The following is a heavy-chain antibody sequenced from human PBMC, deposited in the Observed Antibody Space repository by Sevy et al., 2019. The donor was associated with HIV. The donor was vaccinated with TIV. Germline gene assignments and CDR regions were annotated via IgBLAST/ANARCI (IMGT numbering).Heavy chain of an antibody. CDR3: AKDRRVVVVSAAMHYYYYGMDV. D-gene: IGHD2-2*01. CDR1: GFTFSSYG. CDR2: IRYDGSNK. J-gene: IGHJ6*02. Sequence: GGSLRLSCAASGFTFSSYGMHWVRQAPGKGLEWVAFIRYDGSNKYYADSVKGRFTISRDNSKNTLYLQMNSLRAEDTAVYYCAKDRRVVVVSAAMHYYYYGMDVWGQGTTVTVSS. V-gene: IGHV3-30*02.